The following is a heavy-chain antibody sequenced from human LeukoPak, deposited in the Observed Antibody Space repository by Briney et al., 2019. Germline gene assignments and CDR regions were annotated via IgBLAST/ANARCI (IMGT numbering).Heavy chain of an antibody. CDR1: GFTFSSYE. V-gene: IGHV3-48*03. Sequence: QAGGSLRLSCAASGFTFSSYEMNWVRQAPGKGLEWVSYISSSGSTVYYADSVKGRFTISRDNAKNSLYLQMNSLRAEDTAVYYCARDGPRSVSGSSYFDYWGQGTLVTVSS. J-gene: IGHJ4*02. CDR2: ISSSGSTV. D-gene: IGHD6-13*01. CDR3: ARDGPRSVSGSSYFDY.